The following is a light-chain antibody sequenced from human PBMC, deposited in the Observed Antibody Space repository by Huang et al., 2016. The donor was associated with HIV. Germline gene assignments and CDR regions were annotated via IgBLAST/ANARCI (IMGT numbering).Light chain of an antibody. Sequence: DIQMTQSPSSLSASVGDRVTITCRASQSIDTSLNWYQQKTGKAPKLLIYAASILQSVVPSMFSGSGSGTDFTLTISSLQPEDFATFYCQQSYSTPLTFGGGTKVEIK. CDR1: QSIDTS. CDR3: QQSYSTPLT. CDR2: AAS. J-gene: IGKJ4*01. V-gene: IGKV1-39*01.